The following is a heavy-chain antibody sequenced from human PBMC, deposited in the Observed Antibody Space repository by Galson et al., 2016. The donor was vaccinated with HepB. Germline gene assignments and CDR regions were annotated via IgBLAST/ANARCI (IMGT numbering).Heavy chain of an antibody. CDR2: IYYSGST. D-gene: IGHD2-15*01. CDR1: GGSVSSGPFS. Sequence: TLSLTCTVSGGSVSSGPFSWSWIRQPPGKGLEWIGSIYYSGSTYYNPSLKSRVTISVDTPKNQFSLKLTSVTAADSAVYYCARSTRGYCSGDSCGWFGPWCQGTLVTVSS. CDR3: ARSTRGYCSGDSCGWFGP. V-gene: IGHV4-39*01. J-gene: IGHJ5*02.